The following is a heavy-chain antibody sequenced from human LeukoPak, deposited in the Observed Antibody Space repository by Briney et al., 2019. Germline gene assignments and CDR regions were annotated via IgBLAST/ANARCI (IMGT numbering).Heavy chain of an antibody. CDR3: ARSADGTLDY. Sequence: SQTLSLTCAISGDSVSSNSAAWNWIRQSPSRGLEWLGRTYYRSRWYNDYAVSVKSRITVNPDTSKHQFSLHLNSVTPDDTAVYYCARSADGTLDYWGQGTLVTVSS. CDR2: TYYRSRWYN. J-gene: IGHJ4*02. CDR1: GDSVSSNSAA. V-gene: IGHV6-1*01. D-gene: IGHD6-13*01.